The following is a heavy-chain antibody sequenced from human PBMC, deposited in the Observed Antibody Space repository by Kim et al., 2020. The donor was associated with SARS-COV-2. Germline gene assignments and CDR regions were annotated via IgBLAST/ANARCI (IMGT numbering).Heavy chain of an antibody. V-gene: IGHV3-7*01. CDR3: VRVGAGGCYVDY. CDR2: IKQDGSEK. D-gene: IGHD6-25*01. J-gene: IGHJ4*02. Sequence: GGSLRLSCAASGFTFSSYWMSWVRQALGKGLEWVANIKQDGSEKYYVDSVKGRFTISRDNAKNSLYLQMNSLRAEDTAVYYCVRVGAGGCYVDYWGQGTLVTVSS. CDR1: GFTFSSYW.